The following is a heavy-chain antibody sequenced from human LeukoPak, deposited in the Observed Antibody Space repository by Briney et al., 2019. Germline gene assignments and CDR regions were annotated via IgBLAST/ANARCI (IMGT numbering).Heavy chain of an antibody. D-gene: IGHD2-15*01. CDR1: GASINSNRDY. CDR2: IYYTWST. Sequence: SETLSLTCSVSGASINSNRDYCRWVRQPPGKGLEWIGTIYYTWSTYYSSSLRSRVSISVDTSKNQFSLKLNFVTAADTAVYYCASAYCVSGICYSGSFDPWGQGPLVPVSS. V-gene: IGHV4-39*01. CDR3: ASAYCVSGICYSGSFDP. J-gene: IGHJ5*02.